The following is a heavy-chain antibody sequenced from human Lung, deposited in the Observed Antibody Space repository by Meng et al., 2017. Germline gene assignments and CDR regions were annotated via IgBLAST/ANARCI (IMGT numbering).Heavy chain of an antibody. CDR1: GGSFSDYY. CDR2: INHSGST. Sequence: QRRLQQGGAGLLKPSETLSPTCVVSGGSFSDYYWSWIRQPPGKGLEWIGEINHSGSTNYNPSLESRATISVDTSQNNLSLKLSSVTAADSAVYYCARGPTTMAHDFDYWGQGTLVTVSS. CDR3: ARGPTTMAHDFDY. D-gene: IGHD4-11*01. V-gene: IGHV4-34*01. J-gene: IGHJ4*02.